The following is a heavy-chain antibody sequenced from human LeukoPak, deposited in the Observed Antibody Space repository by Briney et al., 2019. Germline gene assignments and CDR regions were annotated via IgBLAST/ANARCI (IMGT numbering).Heavy chain of an antibody. D-gene: IGHD4-17*01. CDR3: AKDKGRGDYVNYYYGMDV. CDR2: ISGSGGST. V-gene: IGHV3-23*01. Sequence: GGSLRLSCAASGFTFSSYAMSWVRQAPGKGLEWVSAISGSGGSTYYADSVKGRFTISRDNSKNTLYLQMNSLRAEDTAVYYCAKDKGRGDYVNYYYGMDVWGQETTVTVSS. CDR1: GFTFSSYA. J-gene: IGHJ6*02.